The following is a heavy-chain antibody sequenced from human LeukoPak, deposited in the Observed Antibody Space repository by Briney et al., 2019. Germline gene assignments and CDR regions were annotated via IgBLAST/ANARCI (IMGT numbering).Heavy chain of an antibody. CDR2: ISSTSSNI. V-gene: IGHV3-21*01. CDR3: AREMESSGYDHYYYYGMDV. Sequence: GGSLRLSCVASRFTFSNYAMTWVPQAPGKVLEWVSSISSTSSNIYYADSVKGRFTISRDNAKNSLYLQMNSLRAEDTAVYYCAREMESSGYDHYYYYGMDVWGQGTTVTVSS. J-gene: IGHJ6*02. D-gene: IGHD5-12*01. CDR1: RFTFSNYA.